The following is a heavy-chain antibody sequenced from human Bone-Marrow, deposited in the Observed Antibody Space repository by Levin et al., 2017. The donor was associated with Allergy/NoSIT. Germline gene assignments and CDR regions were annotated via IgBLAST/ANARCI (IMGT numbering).Heavy chain of an antibody. J-gene: IGHJ6*02. Sequence: SCAASGFTFTYYAMHWVRQAPGKGLEWVAVIAHDGRNQYYRDSVKGRFTISRDNSKNTVFLQTTSLTPEDMGVYYCARDGGGVRLRHSHGFDVWGQGATVTVSS. CDR1: GFTFTYYA. CDR2: IAHDGRNQ. V-gene: IGHV3-30*04. CDR3: ARDGGGVRLRHSHGFDV. D-gene: IGHD3-10*01.